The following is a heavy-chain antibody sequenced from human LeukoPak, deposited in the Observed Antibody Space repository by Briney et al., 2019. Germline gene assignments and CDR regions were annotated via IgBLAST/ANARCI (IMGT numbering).Heavy chain of an antibody. CDR1: GFTFSDSY. CDR2: ISSGGSTI. CDR3: ARVSSSQTWGFGF. V-gene: IGHV3-11*04. D-gene: IGHD6-13*01. Sequence: PGGSLRLSCAASGFTFSDSYMSWIRQAPGKGLEWVSYISSGGSTIYYADFVKVRFTISRDNAKNSLYLQMNSLRAEDTAVYYCARVSSSQTWGFGFWGQGTLVTVSS. J-gene: IGHJ4*02.